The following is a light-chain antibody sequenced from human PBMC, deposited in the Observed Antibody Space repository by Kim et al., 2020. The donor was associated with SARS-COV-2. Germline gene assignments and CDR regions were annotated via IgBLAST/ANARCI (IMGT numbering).Light chain of an antibody. CDR1: KLQDKD. Sequence: SVSPGQTASITCSGAKLQDKDVCGYQLKPGQSPLLVIYQNNRRPSGISERFSGSTSGNTATLTISGTPAMDEADYYCQTWDSSQIVFGGGTQLTVL. CDR2: QNN. V-gene: IGLV3-1*01. CDR3: QTWDSSQIV. J-gene: IGLJ2*01.